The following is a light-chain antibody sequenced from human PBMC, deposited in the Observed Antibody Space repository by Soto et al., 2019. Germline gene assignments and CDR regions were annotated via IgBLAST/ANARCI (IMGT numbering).Light chain of an antibody. CDR1: NSNIGSNT. J-gene: IGLJ2*01. CDR2: SDN. CDR3: AAWDDRLNGVG. V-gene: IGLV1-44*01. Sequence: QSVLTQPPSASGTPGQRVTISCSGSNSNIGSNTVNWYQQLPGTAPKLLIYSDNQRPAGVPDRFSVSKSGTSASLAISGLQSGDEADYYCAAWDDRLNGVGFGGGTKLTVL.